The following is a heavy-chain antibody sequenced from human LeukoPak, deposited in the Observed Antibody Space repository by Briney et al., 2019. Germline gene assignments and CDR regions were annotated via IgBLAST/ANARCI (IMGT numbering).Heavy chain of an antibody. CDR3: ARSATRTGFFDY. J-gene: IGHJ4*02. D-gene: IGHD3-3*01. V-gene: IGHV3-74*01. CDR2: INSDESST. CDR1: GFTFGSYW. Sequence: PGGSLRLSCAASGFTFGSYWMHWVRQAPGKGLVWVSRINSDESSTSYADSVKGRFTISRDNAKNTLYLQMNSLRAEDTAVYYCARSATRTGFFDYWGQGTLVTVSS.